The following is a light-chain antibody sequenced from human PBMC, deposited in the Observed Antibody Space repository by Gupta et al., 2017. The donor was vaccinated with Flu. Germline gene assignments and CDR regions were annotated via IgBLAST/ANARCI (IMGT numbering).Light chain of an antibody. J-gene: IGKJ4*01. CDR1: HSGMSN. Sequence: ERATLPCSASHSGMSNVAWYQQKPGQAPRLLIYCSSTRATDVPARFSSSGSWTEFTLTIISLQSEDFAVYYCQQYNNWPFLTFGGGTKVEIK. CDR3: QQYNNWPFLT. V-gene: IGKV3-15*01. CDR2: CSS.